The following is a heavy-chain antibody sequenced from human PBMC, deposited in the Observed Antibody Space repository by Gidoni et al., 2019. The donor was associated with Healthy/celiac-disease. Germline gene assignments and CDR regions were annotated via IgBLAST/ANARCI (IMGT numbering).Heavy chain of an antibody. CDR1: GGSISSYY. V-gene: IGHV4-59*01. CDR3: ARGGYDFWSGYLASYYGMDV. J-gene: IGHJ6*02. CDR2: IYYSGST. Sequence: QVQLQESGPGLVKPSETLSLTCTVSGGSISSYYWSWIRQPPGKGLEWIGYIYYSGSTNYNPSLKSRVTISVDTSKNQFSLKLSSVTAADTAVYYCARGGYDFWSGYLASYYGMDVWGQGTTVTVSS. D-gene: IGHD3-3*01.